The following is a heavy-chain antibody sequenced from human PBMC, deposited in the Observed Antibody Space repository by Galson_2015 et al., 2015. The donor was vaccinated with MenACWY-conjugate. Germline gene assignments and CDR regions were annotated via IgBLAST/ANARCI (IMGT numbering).Heavy chain of an antibody. V-gene: IGHV3-30*03. J-gene: IGHJ4*02. Sequence: SLRLSCAASGFTFSSYGMHWVRQAPGKGLEWVAVISYDGSNKYYADSVKGRFTISRDNSKNTLYLQMNSLRAEDTAVYYCAGPPSGSFHLDYWGQGTLVTVSS. CDR3: AGPPSGSFHLDY. D-gene: IGHD1-26*01. CDR2: ISYDGSNK. CDR1: GFTFSSYG.